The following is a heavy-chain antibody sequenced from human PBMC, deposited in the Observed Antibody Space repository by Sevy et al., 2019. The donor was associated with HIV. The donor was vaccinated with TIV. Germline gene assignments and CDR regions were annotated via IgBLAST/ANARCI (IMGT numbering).Heavy chain of an antibody. CDR3: AEWSSGYYLLQSRYFQH. CDR1: GFTFSSYA. V-gene: IGHV3-23*01. CDR2: ISGSGGST. J-gene: IGHJ1*01. Sequence: GGSLRLSCAASGFTFSSYAMSWVRQAPGKGLEWVSAISGSGGSTYYADSVKGRFTISRDNSKNTLYLQMNSLRAEDTAVYYCAEWSSGYYLLQSRYFQHWGQGTLVTVSS. D-gene: IGHD3-22*01.